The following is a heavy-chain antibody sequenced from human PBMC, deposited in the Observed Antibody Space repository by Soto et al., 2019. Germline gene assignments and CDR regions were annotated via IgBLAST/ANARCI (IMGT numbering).Heavy chain of an antibody. V-gene: IGHV4-30-2*01. J-gene: IGHJ5*02. Sequence: SETLSLTCNMSGDSYSISTYSWSWIRHPPGKALQWIGFIYQSGVTSYNPSLASRVSISLDRSNNQCSPKLKSVTAADTAVYFCAGMPYTSGLRFDPWGPGTLVTVSS. CDR2: IYQSGVT. CDR1: GDSYSISTYS. CDR3: AGMPYTSGLRFDP. D-gene: IGHD6-19*01.